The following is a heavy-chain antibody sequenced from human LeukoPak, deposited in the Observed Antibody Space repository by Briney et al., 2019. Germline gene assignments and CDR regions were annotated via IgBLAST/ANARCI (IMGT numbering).Heavy chain of an antibody. CDR1: GYTFSTYW. V-gene: IGHV5-51*01. CDR3: ARHPRGYCTDGVCYGSDY. J-gene: IGHJ4*02. Sequence: GESLKISCQGSGYTFSTYWIGWVRQMPGTGLEWMGIVYPDKSESRYSPSFQGQVTISVDKSINTAYLRLSSLKASDTAVYYCARHPRGYCTDGVCYGSDYWGQGTLVTVSS. CDR2: VYPDKSES. D-gene: IGHD2-8*01.